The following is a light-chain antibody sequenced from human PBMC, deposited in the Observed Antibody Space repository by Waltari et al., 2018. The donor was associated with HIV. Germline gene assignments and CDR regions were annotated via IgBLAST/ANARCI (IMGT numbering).Light chain of an antibody. CDR1: QSISSW. CDR2: KAS. CDR3: QQYNSYPYT. V-gene: IGKV1-5*03. J-gene: IGKJ2*01. Sequence: DIQMTQYPSTPSASVGDRATITCRASQSISSWLAWYQHKPGKAPNLLIYKASSLESGVPSRFSGSGSGTEFTLTISSLQPDDFATYYCQQYNSYPYTFGQGTKLEIK.